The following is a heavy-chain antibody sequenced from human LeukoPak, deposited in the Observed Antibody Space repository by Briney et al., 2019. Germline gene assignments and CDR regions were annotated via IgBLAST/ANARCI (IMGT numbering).Heavy chain of an antibody. Sequence: GGSLRLSCAASGFTFSSYAMSWVRQAPGKGLEWVSAISGSGFTTYYADSVKGRFTISRDNSKSTLYLQMNSLRAEDTAVYYCAKAVAGTWYSFDYRGQGTLVAVSS. D-gene: IGHD6-19*01. V-gene: IGHV3-23*01. CDR1: GFTFSSYA. CDR2: ISGSGFTT. CDR3: AKAVAGTWYSFDY. J-gene: IGHJ4*02.